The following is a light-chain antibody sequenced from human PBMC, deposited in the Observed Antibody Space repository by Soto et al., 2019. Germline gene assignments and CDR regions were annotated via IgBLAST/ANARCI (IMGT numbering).Light chain of an antibody. CDR3: QQYNNYPCT. J-gene: IGKJ1*01. CDR1: QSISSW. CDR2: KAS. V-gene: IGKV1-5*03. Sequence: DIQMTQSPSTLSTSVGDRVTITCRSSQSISSWLAWYQQKPGKAPKLLIYKASSLESGVPSRFSGSGSGTEFTLTISSLQPDDFAAYYCQQYNNYPCTFGRGTKVEIK.